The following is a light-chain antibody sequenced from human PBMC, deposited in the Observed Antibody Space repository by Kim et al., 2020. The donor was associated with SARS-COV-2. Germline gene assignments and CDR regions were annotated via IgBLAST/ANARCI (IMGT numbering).Light chain of an antibody. CDR3: QAWDSRSYVV. CDR2: QDN. V-gene: IGLV3-1*01. CDR1: ELGDKY. Sequence: SYELTQPSSVSVSPGQTARITCSGDELGDKYACWYQQKPGQSPVVVIYQDNERPSGIPERFSGSNSGNTATLTISGTQAMDEADYYCQAWDSRSYVVFGGGTQLTVL. J-gene: IGLJ2*01.